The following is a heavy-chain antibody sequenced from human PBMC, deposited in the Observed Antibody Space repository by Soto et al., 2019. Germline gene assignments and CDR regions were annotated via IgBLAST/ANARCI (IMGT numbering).Heavy chain of an antibody. V-gene: IGHV1-18*01. CDR2: ISAYNGNT. Sequence: GASVKVSCKASGYTFTSYGISWVRQAPGQGLEWMGWISAYNGNTNYAQKLQGRVTMTTDTSTSTAYMELRSLRSDDTAVYYCARDPPYCSSTSCPYVRDYWGKGTLVTVSS. CDR1: GYTFTSYG. CDR3: ARDPPYCSSTSCPYVRDY. D-gene: IGHD2-2*01. J-gene: IGHJ4*02.